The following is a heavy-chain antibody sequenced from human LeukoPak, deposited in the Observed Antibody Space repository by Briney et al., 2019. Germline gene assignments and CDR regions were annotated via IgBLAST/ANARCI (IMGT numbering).Heavy chain of an antibody. Sequence: GGSLRLSCAASGFTFSSYWMHWVRQAPGKGLVWVSRINSDGSSTSYADSVKGRFTISRDNAKNTLYLQMNSLRAGDTAVYYCARRYCSGATCYHAFDIWGQGTMVTVSS. CDR3: ARRYCSGATCYHAFDI. CDR1: GFTFSSYW. J-gene: IGHJ3*02. D-gene: IGHD2-15*01. V-gene: IGHV3-74*01. CDR2: INSDGSST.